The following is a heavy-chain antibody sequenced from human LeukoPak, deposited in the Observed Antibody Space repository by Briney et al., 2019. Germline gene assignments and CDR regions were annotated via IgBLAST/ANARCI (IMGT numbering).Heavy chain of an antibody. J-gene: IGHJ3*02. V-gene: IGHV3-66*02. CDR3: ARDMPYGSGSFYDAFDI. D-gene: IGHD3-10*01. CDR1: GFTFSSYA. Sequence: GGPLRLSCAASGFTFSSYAMSWVRQAPGKGLEWVSVIYSGGSTYYADSVKGRFTISRDNSKNTLYLQMNSLRAEDTAVYYCARDMPYGSGSFYDAFDIWGQGTMVTVSS. CDR2: IYSGGST.